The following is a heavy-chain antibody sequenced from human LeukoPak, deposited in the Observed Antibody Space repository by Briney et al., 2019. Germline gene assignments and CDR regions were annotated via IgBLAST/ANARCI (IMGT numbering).Heavy chain of an antibody. CDR2: IYTSGST. CDR3: ARVIAARLQYYYYYYMDV. Sequence: PSETLSLTCTVSGGSISSYYWSWIRQPAGKGLEWIGRIYTSGSTNYNPSLKSRVTISVDKSKNQFSLRLSSVTAADTAVYCCARVIAARLQYYYYYYMDVWGKGTTVTVSS. V-gene: IGHV4-4*07. CDR1: GGSISSYY. D-gene: IGHD6-6*01. J-gene: IGHJ6*03.